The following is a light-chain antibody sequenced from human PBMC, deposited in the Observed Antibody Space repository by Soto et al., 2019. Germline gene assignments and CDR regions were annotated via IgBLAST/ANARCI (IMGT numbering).Light chain of an antibody. J-gene: IGKJ1*01. Sequence: EIVLTQSPGSLSLSPGETATLSCRASQSINNYFLAWHQQRPGQAPRLLIFRASQRASGIPDRFTGSDSGIYFTIAMTGLEPDDFGGYYCQPYTYAPRTFGQGTKVEIK. CDR3: QPYTYAPRT. V-gene: IGKV3-20*01. CDR1: QSINNYF. CDR2: RAS.